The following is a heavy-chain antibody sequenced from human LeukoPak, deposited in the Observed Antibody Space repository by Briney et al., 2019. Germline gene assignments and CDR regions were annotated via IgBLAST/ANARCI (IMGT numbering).Heavy chain of an antibody. V-gene: IGHV3-23*01. CDR3: AREGSSWYVPLDY. CDR2: ISGSGGST. J-gene: IGHJ4*02. Sequence: GGSRRLSCAASGFTFSSYAMSWVRQAPGKGLEWVSAISGSGGSTYYADSVKGRFTISRDNSKNTLYLQMNSLRAEDTAVYYCAREGSSWYVPLDYWGQGTLVTVSS. CDR1: GFTFSSYA. D-gene: IGHD6-13*01.